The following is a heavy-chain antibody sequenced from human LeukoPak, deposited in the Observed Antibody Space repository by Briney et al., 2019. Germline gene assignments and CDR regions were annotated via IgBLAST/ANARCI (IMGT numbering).Heavy chain of an antibody. CDR3: ARGDVWFGEFPGDS. J-gene: IGHJ4*02. CDR1: GYTFTSYD. Sequence: ASVKVSCKASGYTFTSYDINWVRQATGQGLEWMGWINPNSGGTNYAQKFQGRVTMTRDTSISTAYMELSRLRSDDTAVYYCARGDVWFGEFPGDSWGQGTLVTVSS. CDR2: INPNSGGT. V-gene: IGHV1-2*02. D-gene: IGHD3-10*01.